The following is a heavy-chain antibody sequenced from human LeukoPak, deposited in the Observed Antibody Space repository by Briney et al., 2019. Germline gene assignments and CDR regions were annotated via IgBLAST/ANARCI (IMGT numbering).Heavy chain of an antibody. Sequence: GGSLRLSCAASGFTFSSYAMSWVRQAPGKGLEWVSAISGSGGSTYYADSVKGRFTISRDNSKNTLYLQMNSLRAEDTAVYYCTTSDWNYGGEAFHIWGQGTTVFVSS. V-gene: IGHV3-23*01. CDR1: GFTFSSYA. CDR3: TTSDWNYGGEAFHI. J-gene: IGHJ3*02. D-gene: IGHD1-7*01. CDR2: ISGSGGST.